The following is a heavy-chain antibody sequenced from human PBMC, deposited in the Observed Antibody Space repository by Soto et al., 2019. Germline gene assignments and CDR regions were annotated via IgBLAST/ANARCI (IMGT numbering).Heavy chain of an antibody. J-gene: IGHJ5*02. V-gene: IGHV3-33*01. CDR3: AREKPDVFWFDP. CDR1: GFTFSSYG. CDR2: IWYDGSNK. D-gene: IGHD3-10*01. Sequence: PGGSLRLSCAASGFTFSSYGMHWVRQAPGKGLEWVAFIWYDGSNKYYADSVKGRFTISRDNSKNTLYLQMNSLRAEDTAVYYCAREKPDVFWFDPWGQGTLVTVSS.